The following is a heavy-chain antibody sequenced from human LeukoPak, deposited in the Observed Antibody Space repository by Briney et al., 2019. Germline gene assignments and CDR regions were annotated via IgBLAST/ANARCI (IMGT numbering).Heavy chain of an antibody. CDR2: SYYSGST. D-gene: IGHD3-10*01. J-gene: IGHJ4*02. Sequence: SETLSLTCTVSGGSISSGGYYWSWIRQHPGKGLEWIGYSYYSGSTNYNPSLKSRVTISLDTSKNQFSLKLSSVTAADTAVYYCARSGSYYGSTSGWGQGTLVTVSP. CDR1: GGSISSGGYY. CDR3: ARSGSYYGSTSG. V-gene: IGHV4-31*02.